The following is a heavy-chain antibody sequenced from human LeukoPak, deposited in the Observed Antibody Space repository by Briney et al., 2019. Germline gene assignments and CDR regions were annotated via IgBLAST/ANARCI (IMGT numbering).Heavy chain of an antibody. V-gene: IGHV3-66*01. CDR1: GFTVSSNY. CDR3: AKGSQYYYDSSGSDY. D-gene: IGHD3-22*01. J-gene: IGHJ4*02. Sequence: PGGSLRLSCAASGFTVSSNYMSWVRQAPGKGLEWVSVIYSGGSIYYADSVKGRFTISRDNSKNTLYLQMNSLRAEDTAVYYCAKGSQYYYDSSGSDYWGQGTLVTVSS. CDR2: IYSGGSI.